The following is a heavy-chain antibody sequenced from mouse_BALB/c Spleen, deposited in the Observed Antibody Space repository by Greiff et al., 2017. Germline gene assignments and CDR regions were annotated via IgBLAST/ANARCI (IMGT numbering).Heavy chain of an antibody. V-gene: IGHV14-3*02. Sequence: EVKLMESGAELVKPRASVKLSCTASGFNIKDTYMHWVKQRPEQGLEWIGRIDPANGNTKYDPKFQGKATITADTSSNTAYLQLSSLTSEDTAVYYGARSGLGPYYFDYWGQGTTLTVSS. J-gene: IGHJ2*01. D-gene: IGHD4-1*01. CDR1: GFNIKDTY. CDR2: IDPANGNT. CDR3: ARSGLGPYYFDY.